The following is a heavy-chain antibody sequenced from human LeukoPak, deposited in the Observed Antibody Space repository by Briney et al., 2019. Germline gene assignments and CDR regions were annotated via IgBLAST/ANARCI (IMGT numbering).Heavy chain of an antibody. CDR1: GFTFDDYG. CDR3: ARDRYSSSWLNWFDP. CDR2: INWNGGST. J-gene: IGHJ5*02. D-gene: IGHD6-13*01. Sequence: PGGSLRLSCAASGFTFDDYGMCWVRQAPGKGLEWVSGINWNGGSTGYADSVKGRFTISRDNAKNSLYLQMNSLRAEDTALYYCARDRYSSSWLNWFDPWGQGTLVTVSS. V-gene: IGHV3-20*04.